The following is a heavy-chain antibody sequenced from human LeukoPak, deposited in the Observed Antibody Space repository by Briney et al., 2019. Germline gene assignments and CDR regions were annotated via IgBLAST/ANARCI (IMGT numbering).Heavy chain of an antibody. CDR3: ARVPGYIYGYA. CDR2: ISWNSGSI. Sequence: HPGGSLRLSCAASGFTFDDYAMHWVRQAPGKGLEWVSGISWNSGSIGYADSVKGRFTISRDNAKNSLYLQMNSLRAEDTAVYYCARVPGYIYGYAWGQGTLVTVSS. V-gene: IGHV3-9*01. J-gene: IGHJ5*02. D-gene: IGHD5-18*01. CDR1: GFTFDDYA.